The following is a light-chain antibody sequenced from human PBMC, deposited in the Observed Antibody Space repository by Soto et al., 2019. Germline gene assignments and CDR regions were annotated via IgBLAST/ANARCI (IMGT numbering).Light chain of an antibody. V-gene: IGKV3-15*01. CDR2: GAS. Sequence: EIVMTQSPATLSVSPGERATLSCRASRSVSSYLAWYQQKPGQAPRLLIYGASTRATGFPARFSGSGSGTEFTLTISSLQSEDFAVYYCQQYNNWPYTFGQGTKLEIK. CDR3: QQYNNWPYT. J-gene: IGKJ2*01. CDR1: RSVSSY.